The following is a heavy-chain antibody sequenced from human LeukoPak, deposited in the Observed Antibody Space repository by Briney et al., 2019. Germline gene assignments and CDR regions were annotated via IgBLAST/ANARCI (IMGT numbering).Heavy chain of an antibody. V-gene: IGHV1-2*02. CDR3: ARASPALDY. CDR2: INPKSGDT. CDR1: GYTFTRYY. J-gene: IGHJ4*02. Sequence: GASVKDSCKASGYTFTRYYIHWVRQAPGQGLEWMGWINPKSGDTNYAQRFQGRVTMTRDTSISTVYMELGRLRSGDTAVYYCARASPALDYWGQGTLVTVSS.